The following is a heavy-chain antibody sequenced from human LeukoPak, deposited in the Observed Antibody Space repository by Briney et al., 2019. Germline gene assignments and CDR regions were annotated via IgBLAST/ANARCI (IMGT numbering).Heavy chain of an antibody. CDR2: ISPSGGST. Sequence: ASVKVSCKASGYTFTSYAMNWVRQAPGQGLEWMGIISPSGGSTSYAQKFQGRVTMTRDTSTSTVYMELSSLRSEDTAVYYCASSVTTWSYFDYWGQGTLVTVSS. J-gene: IGHJ4*02. CDR3: ASSVTTWSYFDY. V-gene: IGHV1-46*01. D-gene: IGHD4-17*01. CDR1: GYTFTSYA.